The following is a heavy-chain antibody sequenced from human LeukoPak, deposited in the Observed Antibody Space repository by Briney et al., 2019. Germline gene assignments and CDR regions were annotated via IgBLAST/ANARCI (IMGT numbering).Heavy chain of an antibody. CDR1: GFTFTSYW. V-gene: IGHV3-74*01. CDR2: INSDGSST. CDR3: AVLDYDSITDY. J-gene: IGHJ4*02. D-gene: IGHD3-22*01. Sequence: GGSLRLSCAASGFTFTSYWMHWVRQAPGKRLVWVSRINSDGSSTVYADSVKGRFTISRDNAKNTLYPQMNSLRAEDTAVYYCAVLDYDSITDYWGQGTLVTVSS.